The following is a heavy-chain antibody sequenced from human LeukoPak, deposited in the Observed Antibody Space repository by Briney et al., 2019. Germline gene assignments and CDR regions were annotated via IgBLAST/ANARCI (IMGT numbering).Heavy chain of an antibody. Sequence: GGSLRLSCAASGFTFSSYGMHWVRQAPGKGLEWVAFIRYDGSNKYYADSVKGRFTISRDNSKNTLYLQMNSLRAEDTAVYYCARTPPMVRGVKSLFDYWGQGTLVTVSS. CDR1: GFTFSSYG. D-gene: IGHD3-10*01. V-gene: IGHV3-30*02. CDR2: IRYDGSNK. CDR3: ARTPPMVRGVKSLFDY. J-gene: IGHJ4*02.